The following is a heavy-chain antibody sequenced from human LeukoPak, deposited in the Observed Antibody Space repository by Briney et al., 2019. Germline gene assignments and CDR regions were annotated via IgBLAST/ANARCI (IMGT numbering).Heavy chain of an antibody. V-gene: IGHV4-59*01. CDR1: GGSISSYY. CDR3: ARDGANYYDSSGYYSVDAFDI. Sequence: PSETLSLTCTVSGGSISSYYWSWIRQPPGKGLEWIGYIYYSGSTNYNPSLKSRVTISVDTSKNQLSLKLSSVTAADTAVYYCARDGANYYDSSGYYSVDAFDIWGQGTMVTVSS. D-gene: IGHD3-22*01. J-gene: IGHJ3*02. CDR2: IYYSGST.